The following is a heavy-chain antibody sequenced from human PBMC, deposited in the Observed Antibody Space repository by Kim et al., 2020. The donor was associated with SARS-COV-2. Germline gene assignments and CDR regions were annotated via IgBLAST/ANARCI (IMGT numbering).Heavy chain of an antibody. Sequence: ADSVKGRFTISRDNSKNTLYLQMNSLRAEDTAVYYCAISNVLLWFGELDPWGQGTLVTVSS. CDR3: AISNVLLWFGELDP. D-gene: IGHD3-10*01. J-gene: IGHJ5*02. V-gene: IGHV3-33*01.